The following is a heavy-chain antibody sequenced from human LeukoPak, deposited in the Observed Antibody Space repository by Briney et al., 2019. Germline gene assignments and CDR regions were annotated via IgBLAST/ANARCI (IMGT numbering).Heavy chain of an antibody. CDR1: GGSISSHY. J-gene: IGHJ2*01. V-gene: IGHV4-59*11. Sequence: SETLSLTCTVSGGSISSHYWSWIRQPPGKGLEWIGYIYYSGSTNYNPSPKSRVTISVDTSKNQFSLKLSSVTAADTAVYYCARGQYHLLYWYFDLWGRGTLVTVSS. D-gene: IGHD2-2*01. CDR2: IYYSGST. CDR3: ARGQYHLLYWYFDL.